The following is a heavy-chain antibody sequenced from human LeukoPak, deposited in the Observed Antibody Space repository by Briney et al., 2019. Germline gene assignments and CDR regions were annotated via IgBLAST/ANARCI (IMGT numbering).Heavy chain of an antibody. CDR2: IYHSGST. Sequence: PSGTLSLTCAVSGGSISSSNWWSWVRQPPGKGLEWIGEIYHSGSTNYNPSLKSRVTISVDKSKNQFSLKLSSVTAADTAVYYCARGFFPNNYYYYYMDVWGKGTTVTVSS. CDR3: ARGFFPNNYYYYYMDV. D-gene: IGHD3-3*01. J-gene: IGHJ6*03. CDR1: GGSISSSNW. V-gene: IGHV4-4*02.